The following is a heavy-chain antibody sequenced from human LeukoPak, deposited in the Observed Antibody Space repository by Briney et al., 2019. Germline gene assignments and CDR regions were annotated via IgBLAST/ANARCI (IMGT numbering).Heavy chain of an antibody. J-gene: IGHJ4*02. D-gene: IGHD2-15*01. CDR1: GFTFSTYS. Sequence: PGGSPRLSCAASGFTFSTYSMNCVRQAPGKGLEWVSVISSGGGTIYYADSVKGRFTISRDNSKNTLYLQMNSLRDGDTAVYYCATKNSGSYPFDYWGQGTLVTVSS. V-gene: IGHV3-23*01. CDR2: ISSGGGTI. CDR3: ATKNSGSYPFDY.